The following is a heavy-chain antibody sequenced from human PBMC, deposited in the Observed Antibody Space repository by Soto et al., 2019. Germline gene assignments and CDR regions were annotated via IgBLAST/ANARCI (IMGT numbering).Heavy chain of an antibody. CDR3: ARDSDYGDDFAFDI. CDR1: GFTFSSYC. Sequence: GGSLKLSCATYGFTFSSYCMSCVRQAPWNGLVGVANIKQDGSEKYYVDSVKGRFTISRDNAKNSLYLQMNSLRAEDTAVYYCARDSDYGDDFAFDIWGQGTMVTVSS. V-gene: IGHV3-7*01. J-gene: IGHJ3*02. D-gene: IGHD4-17*01. CDR2: IKQDGSEK.